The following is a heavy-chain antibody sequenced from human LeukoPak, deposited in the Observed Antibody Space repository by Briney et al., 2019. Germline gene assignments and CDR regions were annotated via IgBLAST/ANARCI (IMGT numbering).Heavy chain of an antibody. J-gene: IGHJ4*02. V-gene: IGHV3-9*01. Sequence: PGGSLRLSCAASGFTFDEHAMHWVRQAPGKGVEWVSAISRKSGSIGYADSVKGRFTISRDNAKNFVYLQMNSLRAEDTAFYYCGRASGYCSSTSCPPDYWGQGTLVTVSS. CDR1: GFTFDEHA. D-gene: IGHD2-2*01. CDR3: GRASGYCSSTSCPPDY. CDR2: ISRKSGSI.